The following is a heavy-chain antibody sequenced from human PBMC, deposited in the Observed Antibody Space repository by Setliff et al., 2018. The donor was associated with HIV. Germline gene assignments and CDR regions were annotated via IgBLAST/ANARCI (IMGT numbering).Heavy chain of an antibody. J-gene: IGHJ3*02. CDR3: ARDGGEKEAFDI. CDR1: GGSISSGGYY. D-gene: IGHD3-16*01. V-gene: IGHV4-31*03. CDR2: IYYSGST. Sequence: KPSETLSLTCTVSGGSISSGGYYWSWIRQHPGKGLEWIGYIYYSGSTYYNPSLKSRVTISVDTSKNQFSLKLSSVTAADTAVYCCARDGGEKEAFDIWGQGTMVTVAS.